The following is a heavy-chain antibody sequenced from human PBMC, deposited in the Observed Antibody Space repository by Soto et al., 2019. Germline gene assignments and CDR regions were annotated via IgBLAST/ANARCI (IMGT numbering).Heavy chain of an antibody. V-gene: IGHV4-59*01. CDR1: GGSISSYY. CDR2: IYNSGNT. CDR3: ARTSGTYYNLGAYYYYYYMDV. Sequence: PSETLSLTCTVSGGSISSYYWSWIRQPPGKGLEWIGFIYNSGNTNYNPSLKSRVTISVDASKNQFSLKLSSVTAADTAVYYCARTSGTYYNLGAYYYYYYMDVWGKGTTVTVSS. D-gene: IGHD3-10*01. J-gene: IGHJ6*03.